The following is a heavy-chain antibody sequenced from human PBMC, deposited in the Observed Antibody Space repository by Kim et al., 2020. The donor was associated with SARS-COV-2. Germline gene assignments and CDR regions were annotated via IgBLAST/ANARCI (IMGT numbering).Heavy chain of an antibody. V-gene: IGHV4-34*01. J-gene: IGHJ4*01. D-gene: IGHD3-22*01. CDR1: GGSFSGYY. CDR3: ARGLEYYDSSGYYYFDY. Sequence: SETLSLTCAVYGGSFSGYYWSWIRQPPGKGLEWIGEINHSGSTNYNPSLKSRVTISVDTSKNQFSLKLSSVTAADTAVYYCARGLEYYDSSGYYYFDYWG. CDR2: INHSGST.